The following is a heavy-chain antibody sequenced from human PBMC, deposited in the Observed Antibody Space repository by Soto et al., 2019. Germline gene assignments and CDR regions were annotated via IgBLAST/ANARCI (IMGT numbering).Heavy chain of an antibody. J-gene: IGHJ4*02. CDR3: IRGPRPSSVGTGAF. CDR2: INDDGTRT. D-gene: IGHD3-10*01. CDR1: GFVFNMYW. Sequence: GESLRLSCAASGFVFNMYWMHWVRQVPGEGPEWVTRINDDGTRTDYADSAKGRFTISRDNAKDILYLQMNALRVDDTAVYYCIRGPRPSSVGTGAFWGQGTLVTVSS. V-gene: IGHV3-74*01.